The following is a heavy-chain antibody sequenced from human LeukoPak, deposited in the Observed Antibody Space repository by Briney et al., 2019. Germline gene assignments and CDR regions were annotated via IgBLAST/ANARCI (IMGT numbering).Heavy chain of an antibody. CDR1: GFTFDDYA. D-gene: IGHD6-19*01. CDR3: AKDIGRSGWYYFDY. V-gene: IGHV3-9*01. Sequence: GRSLRLSCAASGFTFDDYAMHWVRQAPGKVLEWVSGISWNSGSIGYADSVKGRFTISRDNAKNSLYLQMNSLRAEDTALYYCAKDIGRSGWYYFDYWGQGTLVTVSS. CDR2: ISWNSGSI. J-gene: IGHJ4*02.